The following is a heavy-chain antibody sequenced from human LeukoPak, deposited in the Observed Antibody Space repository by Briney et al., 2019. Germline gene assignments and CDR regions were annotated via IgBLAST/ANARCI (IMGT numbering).Heavy chain of an antibody. V-gene: IGHV3-48*01. D-gene: IGHD3-22*01. Sequence: GGSLRLSCAASGFTFSSYSMSWVRQAPGKGLEWVSYISSSSSTIYYADSVKGRFTISRDNAKNSLYLQMNSLRAEDTAVYYCARDQYYYDSSGYLRFDYWGQGTLVTVSS. J-gene: IGHJ4*02. CDR2: ISSSSSTI. CDR3: ARDQYYYDSSGYLRFDY. CDR1: GFTFSSYS.